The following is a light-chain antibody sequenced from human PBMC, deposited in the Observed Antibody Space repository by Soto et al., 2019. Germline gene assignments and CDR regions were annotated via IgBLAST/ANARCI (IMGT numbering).Light chain of an antibody. V-gene: IGKV3-20*01. CDR1: QSVSSSS. CDR2: GAS. Sequence: EIVLTQSPGTLSLSPGERATLSCRASQSVSSSSLAWYQQKPGQAPRPLIYGASSRATGIPDRFSGSGSGTDFTLTISRLEPEDFAVYYCLQYGSSPYTFGQGTKLEIK. J-gene: IGKJ2*01. CDR3: LQYGSSPYT.